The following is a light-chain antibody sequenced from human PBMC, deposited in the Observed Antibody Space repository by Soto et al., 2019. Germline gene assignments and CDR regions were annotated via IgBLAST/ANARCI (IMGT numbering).Light chain of an antibody. V-gene: IGLV2-14*02. CDR3: SSYTTSSSYV. J-gene: IGLJ1*01. CDR1: SNNIGGYSL. CDR2: EVN. Sequence: QSVLTQPASVSGSPGQSITISCTGSSNNIGGYSLVSWYQQSPGKVPKLLIFEVNKRPSGVSDRFSGSKSGDTASLTISGLQAEDEADYYCSSYTTSSSYVFGAGTKLTVL.